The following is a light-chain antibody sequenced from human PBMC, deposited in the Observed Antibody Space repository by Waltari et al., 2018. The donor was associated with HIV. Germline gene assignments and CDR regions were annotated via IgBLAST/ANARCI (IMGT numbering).Light chain of an antibody. V-gene: IGLV4-69*01. CDR3: QTWDTGIQV. Sequence: QVVLTQSPSASASLGASVKLTCTLSSGHNNYAIAWHQQQPEKGPRYLMRVGTNGSHIKGDGIPDRFSSSSSGTERFLIISSLQSEDEADYYCQTWDTGIQVFGGGTKLTVL. CDR2: VGTNGSH. CDR1: SGHNNYA. J-gene: IGLJ3*02.